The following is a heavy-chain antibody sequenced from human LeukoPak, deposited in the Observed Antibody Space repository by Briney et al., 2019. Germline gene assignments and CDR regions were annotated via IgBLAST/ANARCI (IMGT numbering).Heavy chain of an antibody. Sequence: PGGSLRLSCAASGFNFANHAMSWVRQAPGKGLEWVSTIGYSGGGTYYADSVKGRFTISRDNSKNTLYLQVNSLRAEDTAVYYCAKDGTVTGPGWFDPWGQGTLVTVSS. CDR3: AKDGTVTGPGWFDP. CDR2: IGYSGGGT. CDR1: GFNFANHA. V-gene: IGHV3-23*01. D-gene: IGHD2-21*02. J-gene: IGHJ5*02.